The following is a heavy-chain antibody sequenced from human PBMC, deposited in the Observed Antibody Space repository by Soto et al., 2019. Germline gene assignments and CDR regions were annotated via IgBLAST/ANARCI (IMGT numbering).Heavy chain of an antibody. CDR1: GFSLTTDRVG. CDR2: IYWDDSK. D-gene: IGHD3-22*01. J-gene: IGHJ4*02. CDR3: AHAYDGRSRY. V-gene: IGHV2-5*02. Sequence: QITLKESGPTLVKPTQTLTLTCTFSGFSLTTDRVGVGWIRQPPGEALEWLAVIYWDDSKTYRPSLESRLTITKDTSKNQVAHTMTNLDSLDTATYYCAHAYDGRSRYWGQGTLVTVSS.